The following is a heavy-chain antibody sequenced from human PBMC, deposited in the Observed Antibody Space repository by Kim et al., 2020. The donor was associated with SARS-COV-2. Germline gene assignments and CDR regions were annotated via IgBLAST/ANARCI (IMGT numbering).Heavy chain of an antibody. CDR3: AKDRDSSSWYNWYFDL. CDR2: ISYDGSNK. CDR1: GFTFSSYG. V-gene: IGHV3-30*18. D-gene: IGHD6-13*01. Sequence: GESLRLSCAASGFTFSSYGMHWVRQAPGKGLEWVAVISYDGSNKYYADSVKGRFTISRDNSKNTLYLQMNSLRAEDTAVYYCAKDRDSSSWYNWYFDLWG. J-gene: IGHJ2*01.